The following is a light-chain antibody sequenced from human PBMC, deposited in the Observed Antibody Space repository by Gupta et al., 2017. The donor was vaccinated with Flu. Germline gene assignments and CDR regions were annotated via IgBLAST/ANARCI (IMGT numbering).Light chain of an antibody. CDR3: MQTLHSPQT. J-gene: IGKJ4*01. Sequence: VTPGEPASISCSASQILLHSNGNNYLDWNLQKPGQSPQLLIYLDSQRASGVPDRFSGSGSGTDFTLKISRVEAEEVGVYYCMQTLHSPQTFGRGTKVEIK. V-gene: IGKV2-28*01. CDR2: LDS. CDR1: QILLHSNGNNY.